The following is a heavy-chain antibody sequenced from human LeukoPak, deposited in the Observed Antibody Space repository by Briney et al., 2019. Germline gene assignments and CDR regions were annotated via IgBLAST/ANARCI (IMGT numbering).Heavy chain of an antibody. Sequence: SQTLSLTCSVSRGSISSGSYYWRWIRQPAGKGLEWIERIYTSGSTNYNPSLKSRVTISADTSKNQFSLNLNSVTAADTAGYYRARITAAGTGFDPWGQGTLVTVSS. V-gene: IGHV4-61*02. D-gene: IGHD6-13*01. CDR2: IYTSGST. CDR3: ARITAAGTGFDP. J-gene: IGHJ5*02. CDR1: RGSISSGSYY.